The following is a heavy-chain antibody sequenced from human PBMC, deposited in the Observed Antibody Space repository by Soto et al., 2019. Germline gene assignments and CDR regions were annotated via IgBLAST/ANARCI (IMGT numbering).Heavy chain of an antibody. J-gene: IGHJ4*02. CDR2: IKSKTDGGTT. Sequence: EVQLVESGGGLVKPGGSLRLSCAVSGFTFDKVWMNWVRQAPGKGLEWVGRIKSKTDGGTTDYAAPVKGRFTISREDSKHMLYLQMNSLKTEDTRMYFCTTGRDDLLYWGQGTLVTVSS. CDR3: TTGRDDLLY. D-gene: IGHD3-3*01. CDR1: GFTFDKVW. V-gene: IGHV3-15*07.